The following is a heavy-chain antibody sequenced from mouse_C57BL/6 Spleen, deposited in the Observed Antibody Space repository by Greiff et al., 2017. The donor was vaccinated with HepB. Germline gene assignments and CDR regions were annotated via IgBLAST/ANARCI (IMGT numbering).Heavy chain of an antibody. CDR2: IDPSDSYT. D-gene: IGHD2-3*01. CDR3: ARLYDGYYNDY. V-gene: IGHV1-69*01. J-gene: IGHJ2*01. CDR1: GYTFTSYW. Sequence: VKLQQPGAELVMPGASVKLSCKASGYTFTSYWMHWVKQRPGQGLEWIGEIDPSDSYTNYNQKFKGKSTLTVDKSSSTAYMQLSSLTSEDSAVYYCARLYDGYYNDYWGQGTTLTVSS.